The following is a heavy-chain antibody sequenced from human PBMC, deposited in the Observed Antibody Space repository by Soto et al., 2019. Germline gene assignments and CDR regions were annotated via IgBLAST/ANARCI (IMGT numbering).Heavy chain of an antibody. CDR1: GFTFSSYS. Sequence: EVQLVESGGGLVKPGGSLRLSCAAAGFTFSSYSMNWVRQAPGKGLEWFSSISSSSSYIYYADSVKGRFTISRDNAKNSLYLQMNSLRAADTAVYYCARAPWGGDSYGMDVWGQGTTVTVSS. CDR2: ISSSSSYI. V-gene: IGHV3-21*01. J-gene: IGHJ6*02. CDR3: ARAPWGGDSYGMDV. D-gene: IGHD2-21*02.